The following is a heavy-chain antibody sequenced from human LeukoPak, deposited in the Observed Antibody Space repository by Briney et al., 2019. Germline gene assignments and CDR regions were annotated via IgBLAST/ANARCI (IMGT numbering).Heavy chain of an antibody. CDR3: ARTMTKYNWFDP. CDR1: GGTFSSYA. CDR2: IIPVFGTA. J-gene: IGHJ5*02. D-gene: IGHD3-22*01. V-gene: IGHV1-69*13. Sequence: ASVKVSCKASGGTFSSYAISWVRQAPGQGLEWMGGIIPVFGTANYAQKFQGRVTITADESTSTAYMELSSLRSEDTAVYYCARTMTKYNWFDPWGQGTLVTVSS.